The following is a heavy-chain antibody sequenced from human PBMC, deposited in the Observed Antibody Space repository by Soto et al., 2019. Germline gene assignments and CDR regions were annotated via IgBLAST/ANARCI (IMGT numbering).Heavy chain of an antibody. V-gene: IGHV4-34*01. CDR1: RASVGDHY. Sequence: PXGTLALTFAVFRASVGDHYWAWIRQSPDKGLKWIGEVHPSGSTDYHPSLKSRLTLSLDTSKNQFSLRVASVTAADTAVYFCARGKPSGYRFGPRNFFYYGLDVWGPGTTVTVSS. D-gene: IGHD5-18*01. CDR3: ARGKPSGYRFGPRNFFYYGLDV. CDR2: VHPSGST. J-gene: IGHJ6*02.